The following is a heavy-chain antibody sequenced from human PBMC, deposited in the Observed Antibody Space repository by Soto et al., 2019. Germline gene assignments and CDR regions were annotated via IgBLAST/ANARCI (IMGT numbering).Heavy chain of an antibody. CDR1: VYSLTSYW. J-gene: IGHJ6*02. CDR3: ERPDYSNRIGYYSGMDV. CDR2: IYPGDSDT. Sequence: LKISCKGSVYSLTSYWIGWGREMPGKGLGWMGIIYPGDSDTRYSPSFQGQVTISADKSISTAYLQWSSLKASDTAMYYCERPDYSNRIGYYSGMDVGGQGTKV. V-gene: IGHV5-51*01. D-gene: IGHD4-4*01.